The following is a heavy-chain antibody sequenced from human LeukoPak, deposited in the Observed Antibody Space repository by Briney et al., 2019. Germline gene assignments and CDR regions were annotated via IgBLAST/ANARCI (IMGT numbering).Heavy chain of an antibody. V-gene: IGHV3-30*02. CDR3: AGDFDY. Sequence: GGSLRLSCAASGFTVSPHGMHWLRQAPGKGLEWVTFIRFDGSNAYYTDSVKGRLTISRDNSKNTLYLQMNSLTTEDTAVYYCAGDFDYWGQGTLVTVSS. CDR1: GFTVSPHG. J-gene: IGHJ4*02. CDR2: IRFDGSNA.